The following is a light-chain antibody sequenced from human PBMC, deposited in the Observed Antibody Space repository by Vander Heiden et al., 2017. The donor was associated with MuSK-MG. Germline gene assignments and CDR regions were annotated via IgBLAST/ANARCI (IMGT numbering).Light chain of an antibody. V-gene: IGKV1-39*01. CDR3: QLIDIALLYT. J-gene: IGKJ2*01. CDR2: ATS. CDR1: QSIANY. Sequence: DIQMTQSPSSLSASVGDRVTITCRASQSIANYLNWYQQKPGKAPKLLIYATSNLQSGVPSRFSGTGPGTDFTLTISSLQPEDFATYYCQLIDIALLYTFRHSTKPEIK.